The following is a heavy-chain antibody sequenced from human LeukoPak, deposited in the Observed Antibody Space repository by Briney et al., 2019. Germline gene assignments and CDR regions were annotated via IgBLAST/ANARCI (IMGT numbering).Heavy chain of an antibody. D-gene: IGHD3-3*01. CDR3: ASRRITIFGVAFDI. CDR2: ISSSSSYI. V-gene: IGHV3-21*01. J-gene: IGHJ3*02. CDR1: GSTFSSYS. Sequence: GGSLRLSCAASGSTFSSYSMNWVRQAPGKGLEWVSSISSSSSYIYYADSVKGRFTISRDNAKNSLYLQMNSLRAEDTAVYYCASRRITIFGVAFDIWGQGTMVTVSS.